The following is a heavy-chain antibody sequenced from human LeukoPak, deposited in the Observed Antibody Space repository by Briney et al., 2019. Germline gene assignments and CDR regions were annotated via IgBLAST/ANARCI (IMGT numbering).Heavy chain of an antibody. V-gene: IGHV4-4*02. CDR1: GGSISSSNW. Sequence: SETLSLTCAVSGGSISSSNWWSWVRQPPGKGLEWIGEIYRSGSTNYNPSLKSRVTISLDKSKNHFSLNLTSVTAADTAVYYCARGAYYMDVWGVGTTVTVSS. CDR2: IYRSGST. CDR3: ARGAYYMDV. J-gene: IGHJ6*03.